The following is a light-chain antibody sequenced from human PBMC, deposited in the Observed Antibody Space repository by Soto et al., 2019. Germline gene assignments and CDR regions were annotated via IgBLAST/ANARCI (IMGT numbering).Light chain of an antibody. Sequence: QSALTQPASVSGSPGQSITISCTGTSSDVGTYEYVSWYQHHPGKAPKLMIYDVSNRPSGVSDRFSGSKSGNKASLTISGLQAEAVADYYCSSYASNGDVLFGGGTKLTVL. CDR3: SSYASNGDVL. CDR2: DVS. V-gene: IGLV2-14*03. J-gene: IGLJ2*01. CDR1: SSDVGTYEY.